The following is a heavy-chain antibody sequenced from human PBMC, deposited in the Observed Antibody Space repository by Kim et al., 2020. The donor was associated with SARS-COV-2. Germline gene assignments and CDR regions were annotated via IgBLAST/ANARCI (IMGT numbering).Heavy chain of an antibody. Sequence: ASVKVSCKASGYTFTSYAMHWVRQAPGQRLEWMGWINAGNGNTKYSQKFQGRVTITRDTSASTAYMELSSLRSEDTAVYYCARNWRVTRDAFDIWGQGTMVTVSS. CDR2: INAGNGNT. CDR3: ARNWRVTRDAFDI. CDR1: GYTFTSYA. V-gene: IGHV1-3*01. D-gene: IGHD1-1*01. J-gene: IGHJ3*02.